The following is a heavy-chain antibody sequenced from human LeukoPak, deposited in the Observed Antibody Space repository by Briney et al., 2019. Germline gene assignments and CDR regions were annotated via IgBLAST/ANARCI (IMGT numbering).Heavy chain of an antibody. V-gene: IGHV3-21*01. J-gene: IGHJ4*02. CDR3: ARDGGVDGYNSYFDY. CDR1: GFTFSSYS. D-gene: IGHD5-24*01. CDR2: ISSRSSNL. Sequence: KPGGSLRLSCAASGFTFSSYSMNWVRQAPGKGLEWVSSISSRSSNLYYADSVKGQFTISRDNAKNSLYLQMNSLRAEDTALYYCARDGGVDGYNSYFDYWGQGTLVTVSS.